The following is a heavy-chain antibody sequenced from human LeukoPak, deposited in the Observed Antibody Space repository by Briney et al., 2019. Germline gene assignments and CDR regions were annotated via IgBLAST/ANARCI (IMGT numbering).Heavy chain of an antibody. CDR3: ARDHSYASRGGSFDY. CDR1: GYTFTGYD. Sequence: ASVKVSCKASGYTFTGYDMHWVRQAPGQGLEWMGWIDPNSGATNYAQKFQGKFTMTRDTSISTAYMELSSLRSDDTAVYYCARDHSYASRGGSFDYWGQGTLVTVSS. D-gene: IGHD3-16*01. V-gene: IGHV1-2*02. J-gene: IGHJ4*02. CDR2: IDPNSGAT.